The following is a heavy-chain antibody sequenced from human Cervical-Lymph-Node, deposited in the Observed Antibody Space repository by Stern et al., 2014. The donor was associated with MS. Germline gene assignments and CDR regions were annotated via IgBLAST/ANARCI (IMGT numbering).Heavy chain of an antibody. CDR3: ARVRIRGYWYGMDV. D-gene: IGHD3-3*02. CDR2: ISDDGRNK. Sequence: QVQLVQSGGGVVQPGRSLRLSCAASGFTFNNYNMHWVRQAPGKGLEWVAVISDDGRNKYYADSVKGRFTISRDNSANTLSLQMNSLRAEDTALYYCARVRIRGYWYGMDVWGQGTTVSVSS. V-gene: IGHV3-30*04. J-gene: IGHJ6*02. CDR1: GFTFNNYN.